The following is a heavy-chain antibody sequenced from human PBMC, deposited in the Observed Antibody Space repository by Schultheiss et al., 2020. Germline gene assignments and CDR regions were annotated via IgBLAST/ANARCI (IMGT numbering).Heavy chain of an antibody. CDR3: AREGCSSTSCYPPYYFDY. D-gene: IGHD2-2*01. CDR2: IKQDGSEK. CDR1: GFTFSTYW. J-gene: IGHJ4*02. Sequence: GGSLRLSCAASGFTFSTYWMSWVRQAPGKGLEWVANIKQDGSEKYYVDSVKGRFTISRDNAKNSLYLQMNSLRAEDTAVYYCAREGCSSTSCYPPYYFDYWGQGTLVTVSA. V-gene: IGHV3-7*01.